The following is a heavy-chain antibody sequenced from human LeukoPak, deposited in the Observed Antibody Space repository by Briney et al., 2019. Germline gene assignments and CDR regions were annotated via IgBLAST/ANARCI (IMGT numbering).Heavy chain of an antibody. CDR3: ERESYISSGSYYKGYFDY. V-gene: IGHV3-53*01. Sequence: GGSLRLSCAASGFTVCSNYMSWVREAPGKGMEWVSVIYSGGSTYYADSVKGRFTISRDNSKNTLYLQMNSLRAEDTAVYYCERESYISSGSYYKGYFDYWGQGNLVTVSS. CDR2: IYSGGST. CDR1: GFTVCSNY. J-gene: IGHJ4*02. D-gene: IGHD3-10*01.